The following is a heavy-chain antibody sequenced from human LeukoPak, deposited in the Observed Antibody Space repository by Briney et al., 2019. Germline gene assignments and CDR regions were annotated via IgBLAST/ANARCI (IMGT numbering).Heavy chain of an antibody. CDR3: ARESRQGYFDY. J-gene: IGHJ4*02. Sequence: GGSLRLSCAASGFTFSSYWMHWVRQAPEKGLVWVSRINSDGSSTSYADSVKGRFTISRDNAKNTLYLQMNSLRAEDTAVYYCARESRQGYFDYWGQGTLVTVSS. CDR1: GFTFSSYW. CDR2: INSDGSST. V-gene: IGHV3-74*01.